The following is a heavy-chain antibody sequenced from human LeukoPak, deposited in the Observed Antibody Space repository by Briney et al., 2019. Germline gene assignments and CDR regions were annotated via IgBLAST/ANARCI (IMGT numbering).Heavy chain of an antibody. CDR2: ISAYNGNT. J-gene: IGHJ4*02. CDR1: GYTFTSYG. V-gene: IGHV1-18*01. CDR3: ARDLKGIVVVVAATHFDY. D-gene: IGHD2-15*01. Sequence: ASVKVSCKASGYTFTSYGISWVRQAPGQGLEWMGWISAYNGNTNYAQKLQGRVTMTTDTSTSTAYMELRSLRSDDTAVYYCARDLKGIVVVVAATHFDYWGQGTLVTVSS.